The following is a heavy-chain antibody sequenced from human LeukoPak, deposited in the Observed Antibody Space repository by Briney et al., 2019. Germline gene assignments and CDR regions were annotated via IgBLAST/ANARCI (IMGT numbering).Heavy chain of an antibody. V-gene: IGHV4-38-2*01. CDR2: IYHSGST. CDR1: GYSISSGYY. Sequence: SETLSLSCAVSGYSISSGYYWGWIRQPPGKGLEWIGSIYHSGSTYYNPSIKSRVTISVDTSKNQFSLKLSSVTAADTAVYYCARQLDCSSTSCRYYYYYYMDVWGKGTTVTV. J-gene: IGHJ6*03. CDR3: ARQLDCSSTSCRYYYYYYMDV. D-gene: IGHD2-2*01.